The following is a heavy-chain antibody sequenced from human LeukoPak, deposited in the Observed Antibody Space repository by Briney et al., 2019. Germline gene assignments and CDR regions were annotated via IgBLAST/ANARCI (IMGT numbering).Heavy chain of an antibody. J-gene: IGHJ4*02. CDR2: IRQDGKEI. Sequence: GGSLRLSCVASGFIFGNYWMIWVRQAPGKGPEWVANIRQDGKEIHYVDSVKGRFTVSRDNAKNSLYLQMNSLRGEDTAVYYCVSAIRAHTLFDYWGQGTLVTVSS. D-gene: IGHD3-10*01. CDR1: GFIFGNYW. V-gene: IGHV3-7*02. CDR3: VSAIRAHTLFDY.